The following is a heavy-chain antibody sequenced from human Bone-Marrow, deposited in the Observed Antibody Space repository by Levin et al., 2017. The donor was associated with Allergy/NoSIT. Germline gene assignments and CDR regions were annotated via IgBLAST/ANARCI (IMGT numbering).Heavy chain of an antibody. CDR3: AGGRAGLTGFFTPPRLFKAAAGTRNPYYFDY. J-gene: IGHJ4*02. CDR2: IYYSGST. Sequence: KSSETLSLTCTVSGGSISSYYWSWIRQPPGKGLEWIGYIYYSGSTNYNPSLKSRVTISVDTSKNQFSLKLSSVTAADTAVYYCAGGRAGLTGFFTPPRLFKAAAGTRNPYYFDYWGQGTLVTVSS. CDR1: GGSISSYY. D-gene: IGHD6-13*01. V-gene: IGHV4-59*01.